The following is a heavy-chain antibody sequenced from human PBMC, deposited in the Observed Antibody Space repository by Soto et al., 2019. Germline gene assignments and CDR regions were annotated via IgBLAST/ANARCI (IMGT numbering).Heavy chain of an antibody. CDR1: GDSISSNGYY. CDR3: VRHISVSGFESYFDQ. J-gene: IGHJ4*02. V-gene: IGHV4-39*01. CDR2: IDYRGST. D-gene: IGHD5-12*01. Sequence: QLHMQESGPGPVKPSETLSLTCTVSGDSISSNGYYWAWIRQSPGKGLEWIGNIDYRGSTYYNPSPKRRVAFSVDTSKNQFSLKVTSVTAADTAVYYCVRHISVSGFESYFDQWGQGTLVTVSS.